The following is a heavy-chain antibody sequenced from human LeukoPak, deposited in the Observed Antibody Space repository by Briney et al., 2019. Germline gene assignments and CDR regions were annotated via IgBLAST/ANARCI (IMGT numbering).Heavy chain of an antibody. V-gene: IGHV3-23*01. D-gene: IGHD3-22*01. J-gene: IGHJ1*01. CDR3: ARNYYDSSGYYVDFHF. Sequence: GGSLRLSCAASGFTFSTYAMSWVRQAPGKGLEWVSAISGRGVSTSYADSVRGRFTISRDNSKNTLYPQMNSLRDEDTAVYYCARNYYDSSGYYVDFHFWGQGTLVTVSS. CDR1: GFTFSTYA. CDR2: ISGRGVST.